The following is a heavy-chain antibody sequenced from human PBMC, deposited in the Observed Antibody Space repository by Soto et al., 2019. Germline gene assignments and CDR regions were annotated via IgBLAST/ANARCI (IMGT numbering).Heavy chain of an antibody. D-gene: IGHD6-19*01. Sequence: QVQLVESGGGVVQPGRSLRLSCAASGFTFSSYGMHWVRQAPGKGLEWVAVISYDGSNKYYADSVKGRFTISRDNSKNTLYLQINSLRAEDTAVYYCAKDEPGYSSGWDGLDYWGQGTLVTVSS. V-gene: IGHV3-30*18. CDR1: GFTFSSYG. CDR2: ISYDGSNK. J-gene: IGHJ4*02. CDR3: AKDEPGYSSGWDGLDY.